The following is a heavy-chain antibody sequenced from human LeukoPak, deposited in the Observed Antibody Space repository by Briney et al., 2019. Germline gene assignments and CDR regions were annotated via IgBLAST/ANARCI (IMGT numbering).Heavy chain of an antibody. CDR3: ASDEIYDSSGYYSLFDY. V-gene: IGHV1-18*01. Sequence: ASVKVSCMASGYTFTSYGIIWGREAPGQGLEWMGWISAYNGNKNYAQKLQGRVTMTTDTSTSTAYMELRRLRSDDTAVYYGASDEIYDSSGYYSLFDYWGQGTLVTVSS. J-gene: IGHJ4*02. D-gene: IGHD3-22*01. CDR2: ISAYNGNK. CDR1: GYTFTSYG.